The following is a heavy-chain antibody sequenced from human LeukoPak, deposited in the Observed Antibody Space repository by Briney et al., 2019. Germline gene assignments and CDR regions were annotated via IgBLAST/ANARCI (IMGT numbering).Heavy chain of an antibody. CDR1: NFTFGSYG. V-gene: IGHV3-30*02. CDR2: ISYDGSDK. Sequence: PGGSLRLSCAASNFTFGSYGMNWVRHVPGKGLEWVAYISYDGSDKYYTDSVKGRFTISRDNSKNTLYLQMNSLRAEDTAVYYCGVKYYFDYWGQGTLVTVSS. D-gene: IGHD4-23*01. CDR3: GVKYYFDY. J-gene: IGHJ4*02.